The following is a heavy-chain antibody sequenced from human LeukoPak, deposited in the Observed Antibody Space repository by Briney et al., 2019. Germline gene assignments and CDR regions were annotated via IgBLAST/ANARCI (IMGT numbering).Heavy chain of an antibody. D-gene: IGHD6-13*01. V-gene: IGHV3-48*04. CDR1: GFTFSSYS. CDR3: ARDWGQQPPGN. CDR2: ISSSSSTI. Sequence: PGGSLRLSCAASGFTFSSYSMNWVRQAPGKGLEWVSYISSSSSTIYYADSVKGRFTISRDNAKNSLYLQMNSLRAEDTAVYYCARDWGQQPPGNWGQGTLVTVSS. J-gene: IGHJ4*02.